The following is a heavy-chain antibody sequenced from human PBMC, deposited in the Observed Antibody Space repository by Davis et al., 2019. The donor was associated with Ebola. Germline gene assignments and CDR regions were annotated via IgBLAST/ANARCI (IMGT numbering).Heavy chain of an antibody. J-gene: IGHJ5*02. CDR3: AREGSLVPAAIYNWFDP. CDR1: GFTFSSYS. CDR2: ISSSSSYI. D-gene: IGHD2-2*01. V-gene: IGHV3-21*01. Sequence: PGGSLRLSCAASGFTFSSYSMNWVRQAPGKGLEWVSSISSSSSYIYYADSVKGRFTISRDNAKNSLYLQMNSLRAEDTAVYYCAREGSLVPAAIYNWFDPWGQGTLVTVSS.